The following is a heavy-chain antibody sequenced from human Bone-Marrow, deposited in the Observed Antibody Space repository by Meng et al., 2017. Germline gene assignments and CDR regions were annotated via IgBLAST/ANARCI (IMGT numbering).Heavy chain of an antibody. J-gene: IGHJ4*02. CDR3: TRDSAPHTAIQFDY. D-gene: IGHD5-18*01. V-gene: IGHV1-2*02. CDR1: GHTFTGNY. CDR2: INPNSGGT. Sequence: ASVKVSCKASGHTFTGNYMHWVRQAPGQGLEWMGWINPNSGGTTYAQKFQDRVTLTRDTSISTAYMELSRLRSDDTAVYYCTRDSAPHTAIQFDYWGQGTLVTVSS.